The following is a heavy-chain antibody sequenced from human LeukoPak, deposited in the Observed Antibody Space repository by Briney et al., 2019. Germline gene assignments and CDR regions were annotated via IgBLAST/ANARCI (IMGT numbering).Heavy chain of an antibody. D-gene: IGHD5-12*01. CDR3: AREGRGYSGYDLGDY. Sequence: GGSLRLSCAASGFTFSSYEMNWVRQAPGKGLEWVSYISSSGSTIYYADSVKGRFTISRDNAKNSLYLQMNSLRAEDTAVYYCAREGRGYSGYDLGDYWGQGTLVTVSS. CDR2: ISSSGSTI. V-gene: IGHV3-48*03. J-gene: IGHJ4*02. CDR1: GFTFSSYE.